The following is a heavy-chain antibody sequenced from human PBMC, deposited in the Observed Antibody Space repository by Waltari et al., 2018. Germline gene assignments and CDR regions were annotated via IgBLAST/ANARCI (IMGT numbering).Heavy chain of an antibody. CDR1: GSAFTTYA. CDR2: INTDTGHP. CDR3: ARDHTIYGDYSSDL. V-gene: IGHV7-4-1*02. D-gene: IGHD4-17*01. J-gene: IGHJ4*02. Sequence: QVQLVQSGSEVKQPGASVKVSCTASGSAFTTYALNWVRQAPGQGLQWMGWINTDTGHPTYAPGFTGRFVFSLDTSVTTTFLQISDLRAEDTAVYFCARDHTIYGDYSSDLWGQGALVTVSS.